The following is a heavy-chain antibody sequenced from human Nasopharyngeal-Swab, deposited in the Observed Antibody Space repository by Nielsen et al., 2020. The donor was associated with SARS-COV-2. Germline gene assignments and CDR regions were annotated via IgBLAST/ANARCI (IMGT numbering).Heavy chain of an antibody. D-gene: IGHD6-19*01. CDR2: ISSSSSYI. CDR1: GFTFSSYS. J-gene: IGHJ5*02. V-gene: IGHV3-21*01. Sequence: GGSLRLSCAASGFTFSSYSMNWVRQAPGKGLEWVSSISSSSSYIYYADSVKGRFTISRDNAKNSLYLQMNSLRAEDTAVYYCARDLRSGWNWFDPWGQGTLVIVSS. CDR3: ARDLRSGWNWFDP.